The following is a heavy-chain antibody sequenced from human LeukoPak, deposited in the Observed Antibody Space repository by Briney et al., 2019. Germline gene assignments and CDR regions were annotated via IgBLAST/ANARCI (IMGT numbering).Heavy chain of an antibody. D-gene: IGHD4-17*01. CDR3: TTLFDYGDQFDY. Sequence: PGGSLKLSCAASGFTFSGSAMHWVRQASGKGLEWVGRIRSKANSYATAYAASVKGRFTISGDDSKSTAYLQMNSPKTEDTAVYYCTTLFDYGDQFDYWGQGTLVTVSS. V-gene: IGHV3-73*01. CDR2: IRSKANSYAT. J-gene: IGHJ4*02. CDR1: GFTFSGSA.